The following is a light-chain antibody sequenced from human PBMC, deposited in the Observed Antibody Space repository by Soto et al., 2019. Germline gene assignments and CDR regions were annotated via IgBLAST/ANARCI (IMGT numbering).Light chain of an antibody. CDR3: SSYAGSRIVV. CDR2: EVY. Sequence: QSALTQPPSASGSPGQSVTISCTGTSSDVGGYNYVSWYQQHPGKAPKLMISEVYKRPSGVPDRFSGSKSGNTASLTVSGLQAEDGGDYYCSSYAGSRIVVFGGGSKLAVL. V-gene: IGLV2-8*01. CDR1: SSDVGGYNY. J-gene: IGLJ2*01.